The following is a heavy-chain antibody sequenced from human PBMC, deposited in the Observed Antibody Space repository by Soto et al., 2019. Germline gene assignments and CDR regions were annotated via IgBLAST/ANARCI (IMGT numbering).Heavy chain of an antibody. Sequence: PSETLSLTCAVSGGSISSGGYSWSWIRQPPGKGLEWIGYIFHSGSTKYNPSLKSRLTISLDTSKNQFSLRLTSVTAADTAVYYCARRGSDIAVAGDWFDPWGQGTLVTVSS. CDR1: GGSISSGGYS. D-gene: IGHD6-19*01. CDR3: ARRGSDIAVAGDWFDP. V-gene: IGHV4-61*08. CDR2: IFHSGST. J-gene: IGHJ5*02.